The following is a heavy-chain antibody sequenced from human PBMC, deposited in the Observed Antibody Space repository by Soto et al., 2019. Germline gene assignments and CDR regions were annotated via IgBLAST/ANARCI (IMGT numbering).Heavy chain of an antibody. CDR1: GYTFTSYG. CDR3: AREVFDSTTIDY. V-gene: IGHV1-18*01. D-gene: IGHD3-22*01. CDR2: ISAYNGNT. J-gene: IGHJ4*02. Sequence: ASVKVSCKASGYTFTSYGISWVRQAPGQGLEWMGWISAYNGNTNYAQKLQGRVTMTTDTSTSTAYKELRSLRSDDTAVYYCAREVFDSTTIDYWGQGTLVTVSS.